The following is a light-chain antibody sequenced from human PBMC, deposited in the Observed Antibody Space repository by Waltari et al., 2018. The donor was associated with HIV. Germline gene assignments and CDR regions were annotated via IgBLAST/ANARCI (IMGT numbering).Light chain of an antibody. V-gene: IGLV1-51*01. J-gene: IGLJ3*02. Sequence: QSVLTQPPSVSAAPGQKVTISCSGSTSNIGNDYVSWYQHVPGAAPRLLIYDNNKRPSGIPDRFSGSSSGTSATLGITGLQTGDEAHYYCGTWDRSLSAAVFGGGTKLTVL. CDR1: TSNIGNDY. CDR3: GTWDRSLSAAV. CDR2: DNN.